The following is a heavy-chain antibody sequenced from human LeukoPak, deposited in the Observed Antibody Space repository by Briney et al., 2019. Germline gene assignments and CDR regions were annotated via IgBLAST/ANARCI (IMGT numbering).Heavy chain of an antibody. CDR1: GGPFVGYY. J-gene: IGHJ4*02. CDR2: ITHSGGG. CDR3: ARRAGAPDFDV. D-gene: IGHD3-10*01. V-gene: IGHV4-34*01. Sequence: SETLSLTCTVSGGPFVGYYWTWIRQPPGKGLEWIGEITHSGGGNYSPSLKSRVTISVDSSQNRFSLKVLSVTAADTAVYYCARRAGAPDFDVWGLGTLVSVSS.